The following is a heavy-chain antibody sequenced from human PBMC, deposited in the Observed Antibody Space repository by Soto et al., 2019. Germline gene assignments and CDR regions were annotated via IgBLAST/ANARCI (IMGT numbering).Heavy chain of an antibody. Sequence: GGSLRLSCAASGFTFSSTDMSWVRQAPGKGLEWVSTIDGSGGATHYADSVKGRFTISRDNSKNTMFLQMSSLRADDTAVYYCAKNSGWFNTWGQGTLVTGSS. D-gene: IGHD3-10*01. CDR2: IDGSGGAT. CDR3: AKNSGWFNT. V-gene: IGHV3-23*01. J-gene: IGHJ5*02. CDR1: GFTFSSTD.